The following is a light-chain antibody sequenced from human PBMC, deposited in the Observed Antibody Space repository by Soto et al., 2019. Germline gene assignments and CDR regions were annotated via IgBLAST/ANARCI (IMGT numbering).Light chain of an antibody. CDR3: QKYGSSPGT. Sequence: MVLTRSPGNLFFSPREETTLSCKASQSLSISYLALYQQKPGQGPRLLIYGASSRATGRPDRFSGSGSGTAFTLTISRLEHEDFAVYYCQKYGSSPGTFGQGTKVDIK. V-gene: IGKV3-20*01. J-gene: IGKJ1*01. CDR2: GAS. CDR1: QSLSISY.